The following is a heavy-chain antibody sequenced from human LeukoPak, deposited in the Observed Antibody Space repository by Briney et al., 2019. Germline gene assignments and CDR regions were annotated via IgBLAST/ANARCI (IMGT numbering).Heavy chain of an antibody. D-gene: IGHD3-10*01. Sequence: SETLSLTCAVYGGSFSGYHWSWIRQPPGKGLEWIGEINHSGSTNYNPSLKSRVTISVDTSKNQFSLKLSSVTAADTAVYYCARGMGSGSYYNEGNLDYWGQGTLVTVSS. CDR2: INHSGST. CDR1: GGSFSGYH. CDR3: ARGMGSGSYYNEGNLDY. V-gene: IGHV4-34*01. J-gene: IGHJ4*02.